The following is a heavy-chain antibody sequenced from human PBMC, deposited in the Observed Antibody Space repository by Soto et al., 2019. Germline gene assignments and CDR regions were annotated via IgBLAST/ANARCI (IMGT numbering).Heavy chain of an antibody. CDR3: ARDREVGATQDY. D-gene: IGHD1-26*01. V-gene: IGHV1-69*01. CDR1: GGSFRNTA. J-gene: IGHJ4*02. CDR2: IIPLFGTA. Sequence: QVQLVQSGAEVKKPGSSVNVSCKASGGSFRNTAFSWVRQAPGQGLEWMGGIIPLFGTANYAQKFQGRVTITADESMSAVYMELSSLRSEDTAVYYCARDREVGATQDYWGQGTLVTVSS.